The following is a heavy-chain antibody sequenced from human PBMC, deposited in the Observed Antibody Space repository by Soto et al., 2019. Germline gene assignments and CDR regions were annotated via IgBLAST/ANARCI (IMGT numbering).Heavy chain of an antibody. V-gene: IGHV1-18*01. J-gene: IGHJ6*03. D-gene: IGHD2-2*01. CDR2: ISAYNGNT. Sequence: ASVKVSCKASGYTFTSYGISWVRQAPGQGLEWMGWISAYNGNTNYAQKLQGRVTMTTDTSTSTAYMELRSLRSDDTAVYYCARGLKGVAAAMKMLGGYYYYYMDVWGKGTTVTVSS. CDR1: GYTFTSYG. CDR3: ARGLKGVAAAMKMLGGYYYYYMDV.